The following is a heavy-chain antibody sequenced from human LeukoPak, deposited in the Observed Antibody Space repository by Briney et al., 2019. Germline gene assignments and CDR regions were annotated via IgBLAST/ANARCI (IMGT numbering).Heavy chain of an antibody. CDR3: AKDPYYDILTDASYFDY. Sequence: PGGSLRLSCAASGFTFSNSAMSWVRQAPGKGLEWVSAISGSGGSTYYADSVKGRSTISRDNSKNTLYLQMNSLRAEDTAVYYCAKDPYYDILTDASYFDYWGQGTLVTVSS. CDR2: ISGSGGST. CDR1: GFTFSNSA. J-gene: IGHJ4*02. D-gene: IGHD3-9*01. V-gene: IGHV3-23*01.